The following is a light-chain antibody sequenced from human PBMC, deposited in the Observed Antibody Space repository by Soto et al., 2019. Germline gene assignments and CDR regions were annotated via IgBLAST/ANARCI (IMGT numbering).Light chain of an antibody. J-gene: IGKJ4*01. CDR2: AAS. V-gene: IGKV1-39*01. CDR3: QQSYITPPT. Sequence: DIQMTQSPSSLSASVGDRVTITCRASQSISSYLNWYQQKPGKYPKLLIYAASSLQSGVPSRFSGSGSGIDFTLTISSLQPEDFATYYCQQSYITPPTFGGGTKVEIK. CDR1: QSISSY.